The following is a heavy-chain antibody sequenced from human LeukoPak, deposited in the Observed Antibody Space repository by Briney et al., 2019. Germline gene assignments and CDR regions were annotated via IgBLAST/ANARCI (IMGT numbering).Heavy chain of an antibody. Sequence: GGSLRLSCAASGFTFSSYEMNWVRQAPGKGLEWVSHISSIGTTIYYADSVKGRFTISRDNAKNSLFLQMNGLRAEDTAVYYCAVGGGYWGQGTLVTVSS. V-gene: IGHV3-48*03. D-gene: IGHD3-16*01. CDR1: GFTFSSYE. CDR2: ISSIGTTI. CDR3: AVGGGY. J-gene: IGHJ4*02.